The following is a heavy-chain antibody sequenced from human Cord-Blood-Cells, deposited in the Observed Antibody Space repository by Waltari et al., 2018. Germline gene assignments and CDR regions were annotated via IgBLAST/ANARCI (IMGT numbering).Heavy chain of an antibody. CDR1: GFTVSSNY. J-gene: IGHJ4*02. Sequence: EVQLVESGGGLIQPGGSLRLSCAASGFTVSSNYMSWVRQAPGKGVGWVSVIYSGGSTYYADSVKGRFTISRDNSKNTLYLQMNSLRAEDTAVYYCARVLYSGSYFDYWGQGTLVTVSS. CDR2: IYSGGST. CDR3: ARVLYSGSYFDY. V-gene: IGHV3-53*01. D-gene: IGHD1-26*01.